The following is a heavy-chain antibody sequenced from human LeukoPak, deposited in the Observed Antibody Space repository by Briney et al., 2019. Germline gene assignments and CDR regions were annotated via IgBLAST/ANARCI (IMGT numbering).Heavy chain of an antibody. V-gene: IGHV3-11*04. CDR1: GFTFSDYY. J-gene: IGHJ4*02. CDR2: ISSSGSTI. Sequence: GGSLRLSCAASGFTFSDYYMGWIRQAPGKGPEWVSYISSSGSTIYYADSVKGRFTISRDNAKNSLYLQMNSLRAEDTAVYYCARGPPAVVTPFDYWGQGTLVTVSS. D-gene: IGHD4-23*01. CDR3: ARGPPAVVTPFDY.